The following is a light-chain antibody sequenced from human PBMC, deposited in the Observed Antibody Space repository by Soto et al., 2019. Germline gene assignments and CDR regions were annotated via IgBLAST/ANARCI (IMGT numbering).Light chain of an antibody. CDR2: AAS. Sequence: DIQMTQSPSSLSASVGDRVTITCRASQSISSYLNWYQQKPGKAPKLLIYAASSLQSGVPSRFSGGGSGTDFTLTISSLQPDDSAAYYCQPYNSYSRTFGQGTKVDIK. V-gene: IGKV1-39*01. CDR3: QPYNSYSRT. CDR1: QSISSY. J-gene: IGKJ1*01.